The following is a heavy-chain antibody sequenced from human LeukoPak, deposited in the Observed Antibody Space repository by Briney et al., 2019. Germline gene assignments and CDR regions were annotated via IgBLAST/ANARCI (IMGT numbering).Heavy chain of an antibody. CDR2: IWYDGSNK. CDR3: ARGQEHYYDSSGYSDGVY. J-gene: IGHJ4*02. CDR1: GFTFSSYG. V-gene: IGHV3-33*01. Sequence: GRSLRLSCAASGFTFSSYGMHWVRQAPGKGLEWVAVIWYDGSNKYYADSVKGRFTISRDNSKNTLYLQMNSLRAEDTAVYYCARGQEHYYDSSGYSDGVYWSQGTLVTVSS. D-gene: IGHD3-22*01.